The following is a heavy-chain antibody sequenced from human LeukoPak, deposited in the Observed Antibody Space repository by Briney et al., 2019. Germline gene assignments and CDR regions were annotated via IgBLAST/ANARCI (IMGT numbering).Heavy chain of an antibody. CDR3: ARDITYLSKNWFDP. D-gene: IGHD2/OR15-2a*01. V-gene: IGHV3-21*01. CDR1: GFTFSSDS. CDR2: ISDSSSFI. J-gene: IGHJ5*02. Sequence: GRSLRLSCAASGFTFSSDSMTWVCQAPGKGLDWVSSISDSSSFIYYADSVRGRFTISRDNAKNSLYLQMNSLRAEDTAVYYCARDITYLSKNWFDPWGQGTLVTVSS.